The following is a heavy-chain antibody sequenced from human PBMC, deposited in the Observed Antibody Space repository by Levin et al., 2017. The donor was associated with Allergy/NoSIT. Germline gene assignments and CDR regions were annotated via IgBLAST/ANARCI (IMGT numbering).Heavy chain of an antibody. CDR1: GFSLSNARMG. J-gene: IGHJ4*02. CDR2: IFSSDEK. D-gene: IGHD6-13*01. Sequence: SGPTLVKPTETLTLTCTVSGFSLSNARMGVSWIRQPPGKALEWLAHIFSSDEKSYSTSLKSRLTISKDTSKSQVVLTMISVDPVDTATYYCARLREAWSEQHLMWVLDSWGQGTLVTVSS. V-gene: IGHV2-26*01. CDR3: ARLREAWSEQHLMWVLDS.